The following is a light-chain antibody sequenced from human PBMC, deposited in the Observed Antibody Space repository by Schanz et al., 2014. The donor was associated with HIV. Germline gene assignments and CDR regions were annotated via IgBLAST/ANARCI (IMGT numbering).Light chain of an antibody. J-gene: IGLJ2*01. CDR3: SSYTSRSTVV. CDR1: SSDIGGYKY. Sequence: QSALTQPASVSGSPGQSITISCSGTSSDIGGYKYVSWYQQHPGKVPKLIIYDVSARPSGVSARFSGSKSDNTASLTISGLQAEDEADYYCSSYTSRSTVVFGGGTKLTVL. V-gene: IGLV2-14*03. CDR2: DVS.